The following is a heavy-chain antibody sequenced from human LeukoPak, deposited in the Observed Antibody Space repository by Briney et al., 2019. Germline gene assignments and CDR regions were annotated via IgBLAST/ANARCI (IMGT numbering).Heavy chain of an antibody. CDR1: GYTFTSYD. CDR3: ARTNKQWLVLGY. CDR2: MNPNSGNT. J-gene: IGHJ4*02. D-gene: IGHD6-19*01. Sequence: GASVKVSCKASGYTFTSYDINWVRQATGQGLEWMGWMNPNSGNTGYAQKFQGRVTTTRNTSISTAYMELSSLRSEDTAVYYCARTNKQWLVLGYWGQGTLVTVSS. V-gene: IGHV1-8*01.